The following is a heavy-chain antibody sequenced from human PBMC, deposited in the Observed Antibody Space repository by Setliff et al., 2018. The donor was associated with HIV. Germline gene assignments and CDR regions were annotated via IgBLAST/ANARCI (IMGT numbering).Heavy chain of an antibody. D-gene: IGHD3-3*01. J-gene: IGHJ4*01. CDR3: ARGRDYTGSWFRPFYLDF. CDR2: INHSGST. Sequence: KTSETLSLTCAVSGGSFSAYYWSWIRQPPGEGLEWIGEINHSGSTNYNPSLKSRVTISIDTSKNQFSLKLTSVTAADTAIYYCARGRDYTGSWFRPFYLDFWGHGNLVTVSS. CDR1: GGSFSAYY. V-gene: IGHV4-34*01.